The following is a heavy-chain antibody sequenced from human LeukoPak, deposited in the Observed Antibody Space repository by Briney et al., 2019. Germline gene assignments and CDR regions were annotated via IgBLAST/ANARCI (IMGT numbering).Heavy chain of an antibody. V-gene: IGHV4-59*01. CDR1: GGSISSYY. Sequence: PSETLSLTCTVSGGSISSYYWSWIRQPPGKGLEWIGYIYYSGSTNYNPSLKSRVTISVDTSKNQLSLKLSSVAAADTAVYYCARGGYDILTGYYPPTPLDYWGQGTLVTVSS. CDR2: IYYSGST. CDR3: ARGGYDILTGYYPPTPLDY. J-gene: IGHJ4*02. D-gene: IGHD3-9*01.